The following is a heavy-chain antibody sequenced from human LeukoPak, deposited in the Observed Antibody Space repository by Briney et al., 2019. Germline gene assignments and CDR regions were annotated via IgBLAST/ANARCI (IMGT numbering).Heavy chain of an antibody. CDR1: GVTFRSYD. V-gene: IGHV3-23*01. D-gene: IGHD4-11*01. CDR3: AKDYSSTDI. J-gene: IGHJ2*01. CDR2: ISRSGDST. Sequence: GGSLRLSCAASGVTFRSYDMSWVRQAPGKGLGWVSAISRSGDSTYYADTVKGRFTISRDNSKNTLYLQMNSLRADDTAVYYCAKDYSSTDIWGRGTLVTVSS.